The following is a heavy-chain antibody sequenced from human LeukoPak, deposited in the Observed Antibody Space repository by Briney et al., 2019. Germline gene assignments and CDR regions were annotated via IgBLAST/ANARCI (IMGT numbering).Heavy chain of an antibody. CDR1: GYTFTSYY. CDR3: ARLTYYDFWSGYNYAFDI. CDR2: INPSGGST. D-gene: IGHD3-3*01. V-gene: IGHV1-46*01. Sequence: ASVKVSCKASGYTFTSYYMHWVRQAPGQGLEWMGIINPSGGSTSYAQKFQGRVTMTRDTSTSTVYMELSSLRSDDTAVYYCARLTYYDFWSGYNYAFDIWGQGTMVTVSS. J-gene: IGHJ3*02.